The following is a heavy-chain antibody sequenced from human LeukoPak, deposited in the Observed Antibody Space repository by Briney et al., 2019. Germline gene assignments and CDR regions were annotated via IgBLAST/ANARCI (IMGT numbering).Heavy chain of an antibody. J-gene: IGHJ4*02. CDR3: AKKFPGTVAAGPDH. D-gene: IGHD6-13*01. CDR1: GFTVSSNY. Sequence: PGGSLRLSCVASGFTVSSNYMTWVRQAPGKGLEWVAVISYDGSNKYYGDSVKGRFTISRDNSKNTLYLQMNSLRAEDTAVYYCAKKFPGTVAAGPDHWGQGTLVTVSS. CDR2: ISYDGSNK. V-gene: IGHV3-30*18.